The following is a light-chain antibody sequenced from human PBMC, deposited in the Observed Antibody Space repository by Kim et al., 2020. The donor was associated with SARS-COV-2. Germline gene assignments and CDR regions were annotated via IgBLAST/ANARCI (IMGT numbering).Light chain of an antibody. J-gene: IGKJ2*01. Sequence: LSPGERATRSCRASQSVSSSYLAWYQQKPGQAPRLLIYGASSRATGIPDRISGSGSGTDFTLTISRLEPEDIAVYYCQQYSSSSYTFGQGTKLEI. V-gene: IGKV3-20*01. CDR3: QQYSSSSYT. CDR2: GAS. CDR1: QSVSSSY.